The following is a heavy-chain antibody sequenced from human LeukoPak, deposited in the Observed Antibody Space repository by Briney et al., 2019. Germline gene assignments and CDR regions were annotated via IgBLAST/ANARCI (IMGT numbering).Heavy chain of an antibody. D-gene: IGHD6-19*01. CDR3: AKDHLPGIVVADRDY. Sequence: GGTLRLSCAASGFIFSRYGMSWVRQAPGKGLEWVSAISGSGGTTYYTDSVKGRFTISRDNSKNTLYLQINSLRAEETAIYYCAKDHLPGIVVADRDYWGQGTLVTVSS. CDR2: ISGSGGTT. J-gene: IGHJ4*02. V-gene: IGHV3-23*01. CDR1: GFIFSRYG.